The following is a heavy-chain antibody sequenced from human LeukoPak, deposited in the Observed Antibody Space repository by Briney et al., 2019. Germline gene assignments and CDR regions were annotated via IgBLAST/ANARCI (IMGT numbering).Heavy chain of an antibody. CDR3: ASTPYYDFWSGYYSFYYYYGVDV. D-gene: IGHD3-3*01. V-gene: IGHV1-69*13. CDR2: IIPIFGTA. J-gene: IGHJ6*02. Sequence: SVKVSCKASGGTFSSYAISWVRQAPGQGLEWMGGIIPIFGTANYAQKFQGRVTITADESTSTAYMELSSLRSEDTAVYYCASTPYYDFWSGYYSFYYYYGVDVWGQGTTVTVSS. CDR1: GGTFSSYA.